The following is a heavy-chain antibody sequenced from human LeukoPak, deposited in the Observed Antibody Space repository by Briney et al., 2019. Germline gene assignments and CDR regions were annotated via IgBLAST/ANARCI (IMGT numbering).Heavy chain of an antibody. CDR3: ARDQRPYYDFWSGYLPNYYYYYMDV. CDR2: IYYSGST. J-gene: IGHJ6*03. D-gene: IGHD3-3*01. Sequence: NPSETLSLTCTVSGGSISSSSYYWGWIRQPPGKGLEWIGSIYYSGSTNYNPSLKSRVTISVDTSKNQFSLKLSSVTAADTAVYYCARDQRPYYDFWSGYLPNYYYYYMDVRGKGTTVTVSS. CDR1: GGSISSSSYY. V-gene: IGHV4-39*07.